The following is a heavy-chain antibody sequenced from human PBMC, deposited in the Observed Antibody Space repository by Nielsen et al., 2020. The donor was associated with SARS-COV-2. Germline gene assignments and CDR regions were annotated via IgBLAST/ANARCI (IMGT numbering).Heavy chain of an antibody. V-gene: IGHV3-30*04. Sequence: GESLKISCTASGFSFMTYNMHWVRQAPGKGLEWVAAILHYGGNAYHADSVKGRFTISRDNSRNTLYLQMNTLRPEDTAVYSCARDAYGDLIYGMDVWGRGTTVTVSS. CDR2: ILHYGGNA. CDR1: GFSFMTYN. CDR3: ARDAYGDLIYGMDV. J-gene: IGHJ6*02. D-gene: IGHD4-17*01.